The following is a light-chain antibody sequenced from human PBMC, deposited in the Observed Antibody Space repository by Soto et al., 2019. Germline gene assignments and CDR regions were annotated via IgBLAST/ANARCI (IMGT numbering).Light chain of an antibody. CDR3: QQRSNWPIT. V-gene: IGKV3-11*01. J-gene: IGKJ2*01. CDR1: QSVSSY. Sequence: EIVLTQSPATLSLSPGERATLSCRASQSVSSYLAWYQQKPGQAPRLLIYDASNRATGIPARFSGSGSGTDFTLTIGGLEPEDFAVYYCQQRSNWPITFGQGTKLEIK. CDR2: DAS.